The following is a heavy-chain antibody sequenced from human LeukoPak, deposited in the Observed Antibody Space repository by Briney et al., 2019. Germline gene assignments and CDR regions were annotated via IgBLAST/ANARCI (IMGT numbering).Heavy chain of an antibody. CDR2: TYYRSKWYN. Sequence: SQTLSLTCALSGDSVSSNSAVWNWIRQSPSRGLEWLGRTYYRSKWYNDYAVSVKSRITINPDTSKNQFSLQLNSVTPEDTAVYYCARVYAGGQKWFGESVPYYYYGMDVWGQGTTVTVSS. V-gene: IGHV6-1*01. D-gene: IGHD3-10*01. CDR1: GDSVSSNSAV. J-gene: IGHJ6*02. CDR3: ARVYAGGQKWFGESVPYYYYGMDV.